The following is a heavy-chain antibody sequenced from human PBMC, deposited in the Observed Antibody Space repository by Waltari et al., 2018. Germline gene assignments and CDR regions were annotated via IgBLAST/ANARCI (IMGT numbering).Heavy chain of an antibody. CDR2: IRSNDYTGGT. CDR1: GFTFRNYA. D-gene: IGHD5-12*01. J-gene: IGHJ3*01. CDR3: TREDDGNDSGAFDL. Sequence: EVQLVESGGDMVQPGRSLRLSCTGSGFTFRNYAINWVRQAPGNVLEWVGFIRSNDYTGGTSFAASVGGRFTISRDDSKRTAYLQMNALQTDDSATYYCTREDDGNDSGAFDLWGQGTLVTVSS. V-gene: IGHV3-49*04.